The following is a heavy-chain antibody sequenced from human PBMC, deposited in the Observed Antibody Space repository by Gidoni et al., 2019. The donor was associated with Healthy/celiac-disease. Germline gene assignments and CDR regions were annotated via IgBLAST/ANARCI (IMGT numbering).Heavy chain of an antibody. V-gene: IGHV1-69*01. D-gene: IGHD6-6*01. CDR3: ARGSPVPYYYYYYMDV. CDR2: IIPIFGTA. J-gene: IGHJ6*03. Sequence: PGQGLEWKGGIIPIFGTANYAQKFQGRVTITADESTSTAYMELSSLRSEDTAVYYCARGSPVPYYYYYYMDVWGKGTTVTVSS.